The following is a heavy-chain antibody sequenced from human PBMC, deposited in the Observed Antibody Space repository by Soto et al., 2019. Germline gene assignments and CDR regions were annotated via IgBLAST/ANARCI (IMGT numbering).Heavy chain of an antibody. CDR3: ARDQDSGSMRGGAFDI. CDR2: ISYDGSNK. CDR1: GFTFSSYA. D-gene: IGHD6-6*01. V-gene: IGHV3-30-3*01. J-gene: IGHJ3*02. Sequence: PGGSLRLCCAASGFTFSSYAMHWVRQAPGKGLEWVAVISYDGSNKYSADSVKGRFTISRDNSKNTLYLQMNSLRAEDTAVYYCARDQDSGSMRGGAFDIWGQGTMVTVSS.